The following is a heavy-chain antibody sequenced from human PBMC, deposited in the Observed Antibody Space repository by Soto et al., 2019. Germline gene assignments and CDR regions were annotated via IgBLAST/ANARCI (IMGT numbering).Heavy chain of an antibody. V-gene: IGHV4-59*02. CDR3: ARWGHPAVKAFDI. CDR2: IHYTGSR. CDR1: GASVKDYY. Sequence: PSETLSLTCTVSGASVKDYYWNWFRQPLGKGLEWIGFIHYTGSRIFNPSLQSRVTMPVDVSQNQFSLRLTSVTAADTAIYYCARWGHPAVKAFDIWGQGTTVTVSS. D-gene: IGHD3-16*01. J-gene: IGHJ3*02.